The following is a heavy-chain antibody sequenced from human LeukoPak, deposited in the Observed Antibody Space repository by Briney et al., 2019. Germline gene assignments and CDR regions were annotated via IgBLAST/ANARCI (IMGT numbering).Heavy chain of an antibody. Sequence: ATVKVSCKASGYTFTSYYMHWVRQAPGQGLEWMGIINPSGGSTSYAQKFQGRVTMTRDMSTSTVYMELSSLRSEDTAVYYCAREVSDYYDSSGYYYDYWGQGTLVTVSS. CDR1: GYTFTSYY. D-gene: IGHD3-22*01. CDR3: AREVSDYYDSSGYYYDY. V-gene: IGHV1-46*01. CDR2: INPSGGST. J-gene: IGHJ4*02.